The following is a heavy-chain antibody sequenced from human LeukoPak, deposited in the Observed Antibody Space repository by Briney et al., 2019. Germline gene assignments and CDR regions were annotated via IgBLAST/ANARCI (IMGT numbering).Heavy chain of an antibody. CDR2: INPNSGGT. J-gene: IGHJ4*02. Sequence: ASVKVSRKASGYTFTDYYMHWVRQAPGQGLEWMGWINPNSGGTNYAQMFQGRVTMTRDTSISTAYMELSSLRSDDTAVYYCARDTIMLRGVPRGLGYWGQGTLVTVSS. D-gene: IGHD3-10*01. CDR3: ARDTIMLRGVPRGLGY. CDR1: GYTFTDYY. V-gene: IGHV1-2*02.